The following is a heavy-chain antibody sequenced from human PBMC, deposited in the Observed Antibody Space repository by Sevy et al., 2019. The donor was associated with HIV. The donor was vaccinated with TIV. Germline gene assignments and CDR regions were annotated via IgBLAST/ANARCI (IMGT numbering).Heavy chain of an antibody. Sequence: GGSLRLSCVASGFPFSRHSMNWVRQAPGKGLEWVSSISSSGYIYSPDSLKGRFTISRDNAKNSVYLHMNSLRPEDTAVYYCARDEFGDYDFYSWGQGTLVTVSS. CDR1: GFPFSRHS. CDR2: ISSSGYI. D-gene: IGHD4-17*01. V-gene: IGHV3-21*01. J-gene: IGHJ4*02. CDR3: ARDEFGDYDFYS.